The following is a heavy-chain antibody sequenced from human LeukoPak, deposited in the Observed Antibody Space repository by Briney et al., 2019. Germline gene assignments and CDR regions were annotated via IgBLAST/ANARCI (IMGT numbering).Heavy chain of an antibody. Sequence: GESLKTSCKGSGYSFTNYWINWVRQMPGKGLEWMGRIDPSDSYTNYSPSFQGHVTISADKSINTAYLQWSSLKASDTAMYYCARQGSGWHYFDYWGQGTLVTVSS. J-gene: IGHJ4*02. CDR2: IDPSDSYT. CDR3: ARQGSGWHYFDY. CDR1: GYSFTNYW. D-gene: IGHD6-19*01. V-gene: IGHV5-10-1*01.